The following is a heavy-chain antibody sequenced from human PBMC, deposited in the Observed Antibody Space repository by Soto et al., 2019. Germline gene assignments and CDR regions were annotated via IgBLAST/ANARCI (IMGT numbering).Heavy chain of an antibody. CDR2: FDPEDGET. V-gene: IGHV1-24*01. Sequence: GASVKVSCKVSGYTLTELSMHWVRQAPGKGLEWMGGFDPEDGETIYAQKFQGRVTMTEDTSTDTAYMELSSLRSEDTAVYYCASQQWIQLWFSAFDIWGQGTMVTVSS. D-gene: IGHD5-18*01. CDR1: GYTLTELS. CDR3: ASQQWIQLWFSAFDI. J-gene: IGHJ3*02.